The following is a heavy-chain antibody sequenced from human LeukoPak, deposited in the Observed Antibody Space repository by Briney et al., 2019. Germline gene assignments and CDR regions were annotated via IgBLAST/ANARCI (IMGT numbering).Heavy chain of an antibody. CDR1: GFTFSNYA. Sequence: PGGSLRLSCAASGFTFSNYAMSWVRQAPGKGLEWVSTISGPGSSTYSADSVKGRFTISRDNSKNTLYLQMKSLRAEDTAVYYCAKGGGYEAQYYYYYLDVWGKGTTVTISS. CDR2: ISGPGSST. CDR3: AKGGGYEAQYYYYYLDV. V-gene: IGHV3-23*01. J-gene: IGHJ6*03. D-gene: IGHD5-12*01.